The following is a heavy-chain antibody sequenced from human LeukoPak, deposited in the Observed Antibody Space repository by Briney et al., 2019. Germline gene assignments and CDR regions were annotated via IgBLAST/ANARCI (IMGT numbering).Heavy chain of an antibody. CDR3: VREYYYDSSGYLVDAFDI. V-gene: IGHV4-4*07. Sequence: PSETLSLTCTVSGGSISSYYWSWLRQPAGKGLEWIGRIYTSGSTNYNPSLKSRVTISVDKSKNQFSLKLSSVTAADTAVYYCVREYYYDSSGYLVDAFDIWGQGTMVTVSS. CDR1: GGSISSYY. CDR2: IYTSGST. J-gene: IGHJ3*02. D-gene: IGHD3-22*01.